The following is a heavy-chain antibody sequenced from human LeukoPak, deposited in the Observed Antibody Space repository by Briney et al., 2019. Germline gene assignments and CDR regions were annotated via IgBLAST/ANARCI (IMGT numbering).Heavy chain of an antibody. J-gene: IGHJ4*02. CDR3: ARDSITIFGVVIARFDY. Sequence: ASVKVSCKASGYTFTGYYMHWVRQAPGQGLEWMGWINPNSGGTNYAQKFQGRVTMTRDTSISTAYMELSRLRSDDTAVYYCARDSITIFGVVIARFDYWGQGTLVTVSS. V-gene: IGHV1-2*02. CDR1: GYTFTGYY. CDR2: INPNSGGT. D-gene: IGHD3-3*01.